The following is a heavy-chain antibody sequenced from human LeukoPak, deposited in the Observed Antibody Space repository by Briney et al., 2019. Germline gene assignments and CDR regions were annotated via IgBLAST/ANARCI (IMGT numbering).Heavy chain of an antibody. CDR3: ARLNEVWLRGLLDAFYI. Sequence: ASVKVSCKASGYTFTSYGISWVRQAPGQGLEWMGWISAYNGNTNYAQTLQGRVTMTTDTSTSTANMELRSLRSDTTPVYYCARLNEVWLRGLLDAFYIWGQGTMGTVSS. J-gene: IGHJ3*02. V-gene: IGHV1-18*01. CDR1: GYTFTSYG. D-gene: IGHD5-12*01. CDR2: ISAYNGNT.